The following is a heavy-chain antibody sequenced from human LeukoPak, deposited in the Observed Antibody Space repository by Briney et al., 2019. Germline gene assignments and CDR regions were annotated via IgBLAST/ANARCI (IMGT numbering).Heavy chain of an antibody. D-gene: IGHD3-10*01. Sequence: SETLSLTCSVSGDSITNYYWNWIRQPAGKGLEWIGRIYISGITNYNPSLKSRVTMSVDTSKNHFSLKLSSVTAADTAVSYRARSSIDSVSNFDYWGQGTLVTVSS. J-gene: IGHJ4*02. CDR3: ARSSIDSVSNFDY. V-gene: IGHV4-4*07. CDR2: IYISGIT. CDR1: GDSITNYY.